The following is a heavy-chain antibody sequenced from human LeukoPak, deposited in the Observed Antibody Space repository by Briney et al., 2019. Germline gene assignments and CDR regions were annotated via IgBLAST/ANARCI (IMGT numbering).Heavy chain of an antibody. J-gene: IGHJ4*02. D-gene: IGHD5-18*01. CDR1: GYTFTAYY. Sequence: ASVKVSCKASGYTFTAYYMHWVRQAPGQGLEWMGWINPNSGGTNYAQKFQGRVTMTRDTSISTAYMELSRLRSDDTAVYYCARALGTAMVSGIGDYWGQGTLVTVSS. CDR2: INPNSGGT. V-gene: IGHV1-2*02. CDR3: ARALGTAMVSGIGDY.